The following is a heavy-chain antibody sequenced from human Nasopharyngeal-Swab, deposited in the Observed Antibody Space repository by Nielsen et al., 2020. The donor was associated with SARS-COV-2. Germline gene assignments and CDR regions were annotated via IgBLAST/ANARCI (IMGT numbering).Heavy chain of an antibody. CDR2: IKSKTDGGTT. V-gene: IGHV3-15*01. J-gene: IGHJ6*02. CDR3: TTDLAYCGGDCYSPYYCGMDV. D-gene: IGHD2-21*02. Sequence: VRQAPGKGLEWVGRIKSKTDGGTTDYAAPVKGRFTISRDDSKNTLYLQMNSLKTEDTAVYYCTTDLAYCGGDCYSPYYCGMDVWGQGTTVTVSS.